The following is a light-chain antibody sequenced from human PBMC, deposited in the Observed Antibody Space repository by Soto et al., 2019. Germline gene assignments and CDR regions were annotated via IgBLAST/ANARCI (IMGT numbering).Light chain of an antibody. CDR2: GAS. Sequence: EVVLTQSPGTLSLSTGERATLSCRASQSVSSSYLAWYQRKPGQAPRLLIHGASTRAAGISDRFSGSGSGTDFTLTISRLEPEDFAVYYCQQYGSLITFGGGTKVDI. J-gene: IGKJ4*01. CDR3: QQYGSLIT. CDR1: QSVSSSY. V-gene: IGKV3-20*01.